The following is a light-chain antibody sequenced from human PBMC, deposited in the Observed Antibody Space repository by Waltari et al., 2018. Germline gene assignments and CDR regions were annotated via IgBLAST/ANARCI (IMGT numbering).Light chain of an antibody. V-gene: IGKV3-11*01. J-gene: IGKJ1*01. CDR1: QSVSSY. CDR2: DAS. Sequence: EIVLTQYPAPLSLSPGERATLSCRPSQSVSSYLAWYQQKPGQAPRLLIYDASNRATGIPARFSGSGSGTDFTLTISSLEPEDFAVYYCQQRSNWTFGQGTKVEIK. CDR3: QQRSNWT.